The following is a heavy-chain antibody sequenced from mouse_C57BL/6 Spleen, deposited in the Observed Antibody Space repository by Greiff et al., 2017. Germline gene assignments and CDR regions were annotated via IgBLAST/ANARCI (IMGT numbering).Heavy chain of an antibody. CDR1: GFNIKDDY. CDR3: TKLGHCFDY. Sequence: VQLQQSGAELVRPGASVKLSCTASGFNIKDDYMHWVKQRPEQGLEWIGWIDPENGDTEYASKFQGKATITADTSSNTAYLQLSSLTSEYTAVYYCTKLGHCFDYWGQGTTLTVSS. D-gene: IGHD4-1*01. CDR2: IDPENGDT. J-gene: IGHJ2*01. V-gene: IGHV14-4*01.